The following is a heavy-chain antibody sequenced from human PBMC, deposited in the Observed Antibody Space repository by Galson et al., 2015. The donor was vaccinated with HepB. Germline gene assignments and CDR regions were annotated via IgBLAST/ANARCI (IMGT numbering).Heavy chain of an antibody. D-gene: IGHD2-21*01. J-gene: IGHJ6*02. CDR1: GGTFSSYA. CDR2: IIPIFGTA. Sequence: SVKVSCKASGGTFSSYAISWVRQAPGQGLEWMGGIIPIFGTANYAQKFQGRVTITADKSTSTAYMELSSLRSEDTAVYYCAREGGIPDYYYYGMDVWGQGTTVTVSS. CDR3: AREGGIPDYYYYGMDV. V-gene: IGHV1-69*06.